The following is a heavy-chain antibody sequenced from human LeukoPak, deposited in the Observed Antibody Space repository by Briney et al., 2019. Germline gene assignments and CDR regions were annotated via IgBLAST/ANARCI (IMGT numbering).Heavy chain of an antibody. Sequence: GGSLRLSCAASGFTFTTYSMNWVRQAPGKEPEWVSAVSSSSDYIYYADSVRGRFTISRDNAKNSLYLQMNSLRAEDTALYYCAKDSVRFGELPYFDYWGQGTLVTVSS. J-gene: IGHJ4*02. CDR2: VSSSSDYI. CDR3: AKDSVRFGELPYFDY. CDR1: GFTFTTYS. D-gene: IGHD3-10*01. V-gene: IGHV3-21*04.